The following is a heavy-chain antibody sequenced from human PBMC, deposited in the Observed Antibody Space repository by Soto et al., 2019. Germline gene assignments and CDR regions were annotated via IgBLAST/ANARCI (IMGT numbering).Heavy chain of an antibody. CDR3: TTDRADFWSDHAVDY. CDR1: GFTFSNTW. CDR2: IKSKTDGETT. Sequence: VGSLRLSCAASGFTFSNTWMSWVRQAPGKGLEWVGRIKSKTDGETTDYAAPVKGRFTISRDDSKTTLYLQMNSLKTEDTAVYYCTTDRADFWSDHAVDYWGQGTLVTVSS. J-gene: IGHJ4*02. V-gene: IGHV3-15*01. D-gene: IGHD3-3*01.